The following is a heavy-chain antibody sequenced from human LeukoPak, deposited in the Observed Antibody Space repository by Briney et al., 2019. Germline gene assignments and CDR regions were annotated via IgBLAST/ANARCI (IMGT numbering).Heavy chain of an antibody. CDR3: ARDGSHYGFWSGSPD. CDR2: INAYNGNT. J-gene: IGHJ4*01. D-gene: IGHD3-3*01. CDR1: GYTFTTYG. V-gene: IGHV1-18*01. Sequence: ASVKVSCKASGYTFTTYGISWVRQAPGQGLEWMGWINAYNGNTNCAQKFQGRVTMTTDTSTSTAYMELRSLRSDDAAVYYCARDGSHYGFWSGSPDWGQGTLVTVSS.